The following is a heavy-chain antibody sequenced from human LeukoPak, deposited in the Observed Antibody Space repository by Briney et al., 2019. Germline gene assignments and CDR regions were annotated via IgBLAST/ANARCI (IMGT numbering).Heavy chain of an antibody. Sequence: GGSLRLSCAAYGFTFSSYWMSWVRQAPGKGLEWVANIKQDGSEKYYVDSVKGRFTISRDNAKNSLYLQMNRLRAEDTAVYYCARSGYSYGFLLYYMDVWGKGATVTVSS. CDR2: IKQDGSEK. J-gene: IGHJ6*03. D-gene: IGHD5-18*01. CDR1: GFTFSSYW. CDR3: ARSGYSYGFLLYYMDV. V-gene: IGHV3-7*01.